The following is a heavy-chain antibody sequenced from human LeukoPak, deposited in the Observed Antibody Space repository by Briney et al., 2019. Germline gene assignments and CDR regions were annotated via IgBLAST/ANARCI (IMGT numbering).Heavy chain of an antibody. CDR3: ARRRIVAGTDAFDI. D-gene: IGHD6-19*01. J-gene: IGHJ3*02. CDR1: GYTFTNYG. CDR2: ISGYNGNT. V-gene: IGHV1-18*01. Sequence: GASVKVSCKASGYTFTNYGISWVRQAPGRGLEWMGWISGYNGNTNYAQELQGRVTMTTDTSTNTAYMELRSLRSDDTAVYYCARRRIVAGTDAFDIWGQGTMVTVSS.